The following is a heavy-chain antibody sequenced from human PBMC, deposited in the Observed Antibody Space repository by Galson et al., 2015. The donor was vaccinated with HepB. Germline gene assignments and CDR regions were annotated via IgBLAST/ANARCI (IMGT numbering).Heavy chain of an antibody. D-gene: IGHD6-13*01. Sequence: SLRLSCAASGFTVSSNYMSWVRQAPGKGLEWVSVIYSGGSTYYADSVKGRFTISRDNSKNTLYLQMNSLRAEDTAVYYCASSSFDGSSSLVYYYYGMDVWGQGTTVTVSS. CDR3: ASSSFDGSSSLVYYYYGMDV. CDR2: IYSGGST. CDR1: GFTVSSNY. J-gene: IGHJ6*02. V-gene: IGHV3-66*01.